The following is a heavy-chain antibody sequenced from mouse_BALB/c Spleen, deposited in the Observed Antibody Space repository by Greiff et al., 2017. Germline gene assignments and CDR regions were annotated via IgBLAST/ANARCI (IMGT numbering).Heavy chain of an antibody. CDR3: TRKYGNYVDYYAMDY. J-gene: IGHJ4*01. V-gene: IGHV1-15*01. CDR1: GYTFTDYE. CDR2: IDPETGGT. Sequence: QVQLQQSGAELVRPGASVTLSCKASGYTFTDYEMPWVKQTPVHGLEWIGAIDPETGGTAYNQKFNGKATLTADKSSSTAYMELRSLTSEDSAVYYCTRKYGNYVDYYAMDYWGQGTSVTVSS. D-gene: IGHD2-10*02.